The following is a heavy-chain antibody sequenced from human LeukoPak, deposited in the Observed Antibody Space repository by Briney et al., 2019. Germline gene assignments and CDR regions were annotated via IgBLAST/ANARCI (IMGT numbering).Heavy chain of an antibody. D-gene: IGHD1-20*01. Sequence: VSVKVSCKASGYSFTNYAISWVRQAPGQGLEWMAWINTYNGDTNYAHSLQGTPTMTTATPTSTAYMELRSLRSDDTDVYYCARDNWNEDYWGQGTLVTVSS. CDR2: INTYNGDT. CDR3: ARDNWNEDY. V-gene: IGHV1-18*01. CDR1: GYSFTNYA. J-gene: IGHJ4*02.